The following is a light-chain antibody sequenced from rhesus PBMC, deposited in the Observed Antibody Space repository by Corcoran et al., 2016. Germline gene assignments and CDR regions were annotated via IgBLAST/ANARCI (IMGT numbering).Light chain of an antibody. J-gene: IGKJ1*01. Sequence: DVVMTQTPLSLSVTPGEPASISCRSSHSLLDTEYGDIYLDWILQKPGQSPQLLIYEVSNRASGVPERFRGSGSDTDVTQKISRVEAEGVGVYYCMQTREFPTFGRGTRVEIK. CDR2: EVS. V-gene: IGKV2-104*02. CDR3: MQTREFPT. CDR1: HSLLDTEYGDIY.